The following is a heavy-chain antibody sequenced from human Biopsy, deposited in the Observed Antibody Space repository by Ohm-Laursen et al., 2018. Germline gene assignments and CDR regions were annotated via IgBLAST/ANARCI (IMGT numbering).Heavy chain of an antibody. V-gene: IGHV4-59*08. CDR2: ISNSGNT. CDR1: GESMGTYY. J-gene: IGHJ4*02. D-gene: IGHD2-15*01. Sequence: PSETLSLTCTVSGESMGTYYWSWIRQAPGKGLEWIGFISNSGNTNYNPSLKSRVTISADTSKNQFSLKLGSVTVADTAVFYCARRGSGGRSFDYWGQGSLVTVSS. CDR3: ARRGSGGRSFDY.